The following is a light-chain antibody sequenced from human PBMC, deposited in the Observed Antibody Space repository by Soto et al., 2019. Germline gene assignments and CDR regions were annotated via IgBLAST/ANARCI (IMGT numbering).Light chain of an antibody. V-gene: IGKV3-20*01. CDR2: GAS. CDR3: QQYDTSPT. CDR1: QSVSNNY. Sequence: EIVLTQSPGTLSLSPEERATLSCRASQSVSNNYLAWYQQKPGQAPRLLIYGASSRTTGVPDRFSGSGSGTDFTLTISRLEPEDFAVYHCQQYDTSPTFGQGTKV. J-gene: IGKJ1*01.